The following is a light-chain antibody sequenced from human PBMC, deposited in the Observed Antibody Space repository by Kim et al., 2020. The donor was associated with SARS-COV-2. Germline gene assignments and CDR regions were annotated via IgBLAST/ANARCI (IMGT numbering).Light chain of an antibody. CDR3: ITWDTSLSVGV. CDR2: DNN. CDR1: STNVDDNS. J-gene: IGLJ3*02. V-gene: IGLV1-51*01. Sequence: VTISCSGSSTNVDDNSVFRAQQLPGTAPKLLVYDNNKRPSGVPDRFSGSKSGTSATLGITGLQSWVEADYYCITWDTSLSVGVFGGGTQLTVL.